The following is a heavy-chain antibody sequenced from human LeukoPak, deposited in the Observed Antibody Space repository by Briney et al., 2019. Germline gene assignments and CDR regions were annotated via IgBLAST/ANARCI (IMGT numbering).Heavy chain of an antibody. CDR1: GGTFSSYA. CDR2: ISAYNGNT. J-gene: IGHJ3*02. D-gene: IGHD3-10*01. V-gene: IGHV1-18*01. CDR3: ARGRHPTYYYGSGSYYHDAFDI. Sequence: GASVKVSCKASGGTFSSYAISWVRQAPGQGLEWMGWISAYNGNTNYAQKLQGRVTMTTDTSTSTAYMELRSLRSDDTAVYYCARGRHPTYYYGSGSYYHDAFDIWGQGTMVTVSS.